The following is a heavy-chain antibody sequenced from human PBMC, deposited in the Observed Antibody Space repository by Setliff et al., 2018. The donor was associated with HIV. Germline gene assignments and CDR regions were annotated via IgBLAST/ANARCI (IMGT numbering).Heavy chain of an antibody. V-gene: IGHV3-21*01. Sequence: PGGSLRLSCAASGFTFSSYSMNWVRQAPGKGLEWVSSISSSSSYIYYADSVKGRFTISRDNAKNSLYLQMNSLRAEDTAVYYCARAQGGYYDFWSGLYYFDYWGQGTLVTVSS. D-gene: IGHD3-3*01. CDR1: GFTFSSYS. CDR3: ARAQGGYYDFWSGLYYFDY. J-gene: IGHJ4*02. CDR2: ISSSSSYI.